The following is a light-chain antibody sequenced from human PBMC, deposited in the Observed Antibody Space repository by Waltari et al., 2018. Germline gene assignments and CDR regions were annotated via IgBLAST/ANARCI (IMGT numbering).Light chain of an antibody. J-gene: IGLJ2*01. CDR3: NSYAGIHHFV. V-gene: IGLV2-8*01. CDR2: AVH. CDR1: SNDIGRFPF. Sequence: QSALTQPPSASGSLGLSVTISCTGTSNDIGRFPFVSWYQQHSGQAPKHIIYAVHKCPSRFPDRFSPSASSNTASLTAYERHAEDEADYYCNSYAGIHHFVFGGGTRLTVL.